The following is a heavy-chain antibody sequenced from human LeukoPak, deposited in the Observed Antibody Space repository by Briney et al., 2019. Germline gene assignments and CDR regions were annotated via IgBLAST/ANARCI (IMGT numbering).Heavy chain of an antibody. CDR1: GFTFGDYA. CDR3: TRDYYGSGRFDY. V-gene: IGHV3-49*03. CDR2: IRSKAYGGTT. D-gene: IGHD3-10*01. J-gene: IGHJ4*02. Sequence: GGSLRLSCTASGFTFGDYAMSWFRQAPGKGLEWVGFIRSKAYGGTTEYAASVKGRFTISRHDSKSIAYLQMNSLETEDTAVYYCTRDYYGSGRFDYWGQGTLVTVSS.